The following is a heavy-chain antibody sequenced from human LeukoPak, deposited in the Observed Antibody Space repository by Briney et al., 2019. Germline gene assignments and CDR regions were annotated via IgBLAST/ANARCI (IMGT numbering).Heavy chain of an antibody. Sequence: GGSLRLSCTSSGFTFSDYTVNWVRQAPGKGLEWISFIRGKPYGETTEYAASVKGRFTISRDNSESIAYLQMNSLKTEDTAVYYCTRVGTTYGGDTWFGSWGQGTLVTVSS. V-gene: IGHV3-49*04. CDR2: IRGKPYGETT. J-gene: IGHJ5*01. CDR3: TRVGTTYGGDTWFGS. CDR1: GFTFSDYT. D-gene: IGHD4-23*01.